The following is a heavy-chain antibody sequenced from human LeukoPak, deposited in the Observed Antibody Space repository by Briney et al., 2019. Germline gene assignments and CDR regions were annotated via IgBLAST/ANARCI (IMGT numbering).Heavy chain of an antibody. CDR3: ARGQARLSWFDP. CDR2: ISHSGDT. V-gene: IGHV4-38-2*02. J-gene: IGHJ5*02. Sequence: SETLSLTCTVSGNSISSGYYWGWIRQPPGKGLKWIGSISHSGDTYYNPSLKSRVTISVDTSKNQFSLKLSSVTAADTAVYYCARGQARLSWFDPWGQGTLVTVSS. D-gene: IGHD6-19*01. CDR1: GNSISSGYY.